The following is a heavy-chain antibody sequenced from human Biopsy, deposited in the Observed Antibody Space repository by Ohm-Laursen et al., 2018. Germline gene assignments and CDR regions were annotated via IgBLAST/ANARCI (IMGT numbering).Heavy chain of an antibody. Sequence: TLSLTCVVYGGSFNGYFWSWIRQPPGKGLEWVAAIWYDGNYEKYRDSVRGRFTISRDNSRDTLYLQMNRLRAEDTAVYYCARETSSSWHYYYIGMDVWGRGTTVTVSS. D-gene: IGHD3-9*01. J-gene: IGHJ6*02. CDR3: ARETSSSWHYYYIGMDV. CDR2: IWYDGNYE. V-gene: IGHV3-33*08. CDR1: GGSFNGYF.